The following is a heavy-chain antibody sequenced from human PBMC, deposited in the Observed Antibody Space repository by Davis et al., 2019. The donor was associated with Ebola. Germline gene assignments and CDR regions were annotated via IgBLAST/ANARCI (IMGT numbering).Heavy chain of an antibody. D-gene: IGHD6-13*01. J-gene: IGHJ6*02. CDR1: GGSISSSNW. CDR3: ARAENGIAAWYGMDV. V-gene: IGHV4-4*02. Sequence: SETLSLTCAVSGGSISSSNWWSWVRQPPGKGLEWIGSIYYSGSTYYNPSLKSRVTISVDTSKNQFSLKLSSVTAADTAVYYCARAENGIAAWYGMDVWGQGTTVTVSS. CDR2: IYYSGST.